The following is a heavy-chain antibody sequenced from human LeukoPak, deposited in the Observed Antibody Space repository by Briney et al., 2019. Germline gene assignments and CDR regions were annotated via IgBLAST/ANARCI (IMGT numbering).Heavy chain of an antibody. J-gene: IGHJ6*02. V-gene: IGHV3-7*01. CDR3: ARDGDIVVVPAAIGYYGMDV. Sequence: GGSLRLSCAASGFTFSSYWMSWXXXXXXXXXXXXXXXXXXXSEKYYVDSVKSRFTISRDNAKNSLYLQMNSLRAEDTAVYYCARDGDIVVVPAAIGYYGMDVWGQGTTVTVSS. CDR2: XXXXXSEK. CDR1: GFTFSSYW. D-gene: IGHD2-2*01.